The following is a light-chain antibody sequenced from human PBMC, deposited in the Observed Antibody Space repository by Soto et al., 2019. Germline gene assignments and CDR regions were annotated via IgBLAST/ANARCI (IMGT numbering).Light chain of an antibody. V-gene: IGKV3-20*01. CDR3: QQYGDLPIT. Sequence: PGERATLSCRASQSVTRSHLAWYQQKLGQAPRLLIHGASSRATGIPDRFSGSGSGTDFTLTISRLEAEDFAVYYCQQYGDLPITFGQGTRLEIK. CDR1: QSVTRSH. CDR2: GAS. J-gene: IGKJ5*01.